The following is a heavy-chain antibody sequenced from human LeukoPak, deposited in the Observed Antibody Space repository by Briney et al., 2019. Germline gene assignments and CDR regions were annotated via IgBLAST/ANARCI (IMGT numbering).Heavy chain of an antibody. CDR2: ISAYNGNT. J-gene: IGHJ4*02. Sequence: ASVKVSCKASGYTFTSYGISWVRQAPGQGLEWMGWISAYNGNTNYAQKLQGRVTMTTDTSTSTAYMELRSLRSDDTAVYYCARVGLDYYDSSGYYRLSPAKYWGQGTLVTVSS. CDR1: GYTFTSYG. V-gene: IGHV1-18*01. CDR3: ARVGLDYYDSSGYYRLSPAKY. D-gene: IGHD3-22*01.